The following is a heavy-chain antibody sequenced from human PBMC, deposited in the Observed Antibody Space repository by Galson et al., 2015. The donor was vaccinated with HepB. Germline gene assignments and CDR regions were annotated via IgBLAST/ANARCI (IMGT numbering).Heavy chain of an antibody. D-gene: IGHD3-3*01. CDR2: IKQDGSEK. V-gene: IGHV3-7*03. Sequence: SLRLSCAASGFTFSSYRMSWVRQAPGKGLEWVANIKQDGSEKYYVDSVKGRFTISRDNAKNSLYLQMNSLRAEDTAVYYCARIRFLEWLPYFDYWGQGTLVTVSS. J-gene: IGHJ4*02. CDR3: ARIRFLEWLPYFDY. CDR1: GFTFSSYR.